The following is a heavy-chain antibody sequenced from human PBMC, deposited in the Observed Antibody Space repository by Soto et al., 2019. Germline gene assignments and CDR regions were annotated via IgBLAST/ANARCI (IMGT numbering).Heavy chain of an antibody. Sequence: PSETLSLTCTVSASSISSSNYYWSWIRQHPGKGLEWIGYIYKSGSTYYNPSLKSRATISIDTSKNQFSLKLNSVTAADTAVYVCASGPYCSGGDCLQFYFDYWGLGTLVNVSS. V-gene: IGHV4-31*03. D-gene: IGHD2-15*01. CDR3: ASGPYCSGGDCLQFYFDY. CDR1: ASSISSSNYY. CDR2: IYKSGST. J-gene: IGHJ4*02.